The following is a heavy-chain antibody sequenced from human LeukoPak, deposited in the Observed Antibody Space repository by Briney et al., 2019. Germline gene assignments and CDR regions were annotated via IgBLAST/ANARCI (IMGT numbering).Heavy chain of an antibody. CDR2: IIPILGIA. J-gene: IGHJ4*02. CDR3: TTQDWELLYFDY. D-gene: IGHD1-26*01. Sequence: SVKVSCKASGGTFSSYAISWVRQAPGQGLEWMGRIIPILGIANYAQKFRGRVTITADKSTSTAYMELSSLRSEDTAVYYCTTQDWELLYFDYWGQGTLVTVSS. CDR1: GGTFSSYA. V-gene: IGHV1-69*04.